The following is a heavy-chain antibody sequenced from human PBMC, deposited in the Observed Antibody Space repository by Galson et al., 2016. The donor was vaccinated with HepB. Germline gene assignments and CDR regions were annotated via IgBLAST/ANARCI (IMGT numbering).Heavy chain of an antibody. D-gene: IGHD5-18*01. CDR3: AANTAMVSYGMDV. CDR1: GFTFSSYG. Sequence: SLRLSCAASGFTFSSYGMHWVRQAPGKGLEWVAVIWYDGSNKYYADSVKGRFTISRDNSKNTQYLQMHSLRAEDTAVYYCAANTAMVSYGMDVWGQGTTVTVSS. CDR2: IWYDGSNK. V-gene: IGHV3-33*01. J-gene: IGHJ6*02.